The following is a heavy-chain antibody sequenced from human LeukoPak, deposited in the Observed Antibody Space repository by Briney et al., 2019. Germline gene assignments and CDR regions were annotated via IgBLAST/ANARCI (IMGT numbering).Heavy chain of an antibody. Sequence: GGSLRLSCAASGFTVSSNYMSWVRQAPGKGLEWVSVVYSGGSTYYADSVKGRFTISRDNSKNTLYLQMNSLRAEDTAVYYCVRVDYCSGGSCYYFDYWGQGTLVTVSS. CDR1: GFTVSSNY. CDR3: VRVDYCSGGSCYYFDY. J-gene: IGHJ4*02. V-gene: IGHV3-53*01. D-gene: IGHD2-15*01. CDR2: VYSGGST.